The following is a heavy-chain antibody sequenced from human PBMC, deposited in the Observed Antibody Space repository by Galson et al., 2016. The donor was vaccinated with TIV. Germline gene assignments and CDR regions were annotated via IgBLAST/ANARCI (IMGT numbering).Heavy chain of an antibody. J-gene: IGHJ2*01. Sequence: SLRLSCAASGFTFSDYWMHWVRQAPGKGLEWVANIKQDGSGKYYMDSVKGRFIISRDNTKNSLYLQMNSLRAEDTAVYYCARRYFDLWGRGTLVTVSS. CDR1: GFTFSDYW. CDR2: IKQDGSGK. V-gene: IGHV3-7*03. CDR3: ARRYFDL.